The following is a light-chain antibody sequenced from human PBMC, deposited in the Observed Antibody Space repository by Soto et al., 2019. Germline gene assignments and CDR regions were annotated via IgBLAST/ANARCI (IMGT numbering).Light chain of an antibody. CDR3: QKYNSALTWT. CDR2: AAS. V-gene: IGKV1-27*01. J-gene: IGKJ1*01. CDR1: QGISNY. Sequence: DIQMTQSPSSLSASVGDRVTITCRASQGISNYLAWYQQKPGKVPKLLIYAASTLQSGVPSRFSGSGSGTAFTLTISSLQSEDVATYYCQKYNSALTWTFGQGTKVEIK.